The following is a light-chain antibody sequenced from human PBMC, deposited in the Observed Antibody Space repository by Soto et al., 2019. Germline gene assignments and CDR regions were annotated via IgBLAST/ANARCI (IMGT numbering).Light chain of an antibody. Sequence: DIVMTQSPDSLAVSLGERATINCKSSQSVLYSANNKNNLAWYQQKPGQPPKLLIYWASIRESGVPDRFSASGSGTDFTLTISSLQAEDVAVYYCQQYYTTPLTFGGGTKVEIK. J-gene: IGKJ4*01. CDR3: QQYYTTPLT. V-gene: IGKV4-1*01. CDR2: WAS. CDR1: QSVLYSANNKNN.